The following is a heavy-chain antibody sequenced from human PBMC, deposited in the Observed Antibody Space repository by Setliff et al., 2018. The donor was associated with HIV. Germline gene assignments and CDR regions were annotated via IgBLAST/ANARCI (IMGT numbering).Heavy chain of an antibody. J-gene: IGHJ3*02. V-gene: IGHV4-39*01. CDR2: IYYTGFT. Sequence: SETLSLTCSVSGDSFSTSSYFWGWVRQSPGKGLEWIGNIYYTGFTYSSPSLKSRVIMSIDTSKSQFSLNLTSVTDSDTAVYYCARVFPPIRGAPFGTPPGAFDIWGQGTKVTVSS. CDR1: GDSFSTSSYF. CDR3: ARVFPPIRGAPFGTPPGAFDI. D-gene: IGHD2-2*02.